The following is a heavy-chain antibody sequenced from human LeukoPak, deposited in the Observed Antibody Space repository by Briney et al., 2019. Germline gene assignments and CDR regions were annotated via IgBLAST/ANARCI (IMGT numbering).Heavy chain of an antibody. V-gene: IGHV3-33*08. J-gene: IGHJ6*02. CDR1: GVTFSIYG. CDR3: ARDGGMDV. CDR2: MWYDGTNI. Sequence: PGGSLRLSCAASGVTFSIYGMHWVRQAPGKGLEWVAVMWYDGTNIYYADSVNGRFTISRDNSKNTLYLQMNNLRAEDTAVYFCARDGGMDVWGQGTTVTVSS.